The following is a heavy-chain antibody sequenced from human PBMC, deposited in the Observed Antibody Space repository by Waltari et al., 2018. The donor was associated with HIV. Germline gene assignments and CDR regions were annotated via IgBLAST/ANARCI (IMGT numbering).Heavy chain of an antibody. CDR1: GGSFSGYY. CDR3: AKGSEIVLINYFDP. D-gene: IGHD3-22*01. CDR2: ITQSGSS. V-gene: IGHV4-34*01. Sequence: QVQLQQWGAGLLKHSETLSLTCAVYGGSFSGYYWTWIRQSPGKGLEWIGEITQSGSSNYSPSHNRRGTISVDTSKNQFSLNVSSVTAADTGVYYCAKGSEIVLINYFDPWGQGTQVTVS. J-gene: IGHJ5*02.